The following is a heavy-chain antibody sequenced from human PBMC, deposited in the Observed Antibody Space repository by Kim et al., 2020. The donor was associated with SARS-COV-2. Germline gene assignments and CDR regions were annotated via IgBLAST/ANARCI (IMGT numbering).Heavy chain of an antibody. Sequence: FQGSVTMTRDTSTSTVYMELSSLRSEDTAVYYCARDAPGYGDYGYYGMDVWGQGTTVTVSS. CDR3: ARDAPGYGDYGYYGMDV. D-gene: IGHD4-17*01. V-gene: IGHV1-46*01. J-gene: IGHJ6*02.